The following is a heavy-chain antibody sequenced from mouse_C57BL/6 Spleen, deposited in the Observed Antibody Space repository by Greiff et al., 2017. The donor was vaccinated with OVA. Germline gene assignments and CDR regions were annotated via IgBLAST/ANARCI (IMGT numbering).Heavy chain of an antibody. V-gene: IGHV6-6*01. CDR3: TRDGSSLWYFDV. Sequence: EVNVVESGGGLVQPGGSMKLSCAASGFTFSDAWMDWVRQSPEKGLEWVAEIRNKANNHATYYAESVKGRFTISRDDSKSSVYLQMNSLRAEDTGIYYCTRDGSSLWYFDVWGTGTTVTVSS. CDR1: GFTFSDAW. CDR2: IRNKANNHAT. J-gene: IGHJ1*03. D-gene: IGHD1-1*01.